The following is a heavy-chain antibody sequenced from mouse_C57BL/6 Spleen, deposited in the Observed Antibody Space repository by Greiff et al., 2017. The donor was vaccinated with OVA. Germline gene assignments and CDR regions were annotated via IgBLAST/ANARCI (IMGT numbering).Heavy chain of an antibody. V-gene: IGHV5-6*01. D-gene: IGHD1-1*01. CDR2: ISSGGSYT. CDR3: ARHPDYNGSVHWYFDV. J-gene: IGHJ1*03. Sequence: EVKLVESGGDLVKPGGSLKLSCAASGFTFSSYGMSWVRQTPDKRLEWVATISSGGSYTYYPDSVKGRFTISRDNAQNTLYLQISSLKSEDTAMYYCARHPDYNGSVHWYFDVWGTGTTVTGSS. CDR1: GFTFSSYG.